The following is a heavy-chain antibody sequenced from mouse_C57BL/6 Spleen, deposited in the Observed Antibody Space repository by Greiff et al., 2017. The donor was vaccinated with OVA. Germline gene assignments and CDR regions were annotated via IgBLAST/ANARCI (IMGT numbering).Heavy chain of an antibody. V-gene: IGHV1-72*01. D-gene: IGHD1-1*01. Sequence: QVQLKQPGAELVKPGASVKLSCKASGYTFTSYWMHWVKQRPGRGLEWIGRIDPNSGGTKYNEKFKSKATLTVDKPSSTAYMQLSSLTSEDSAVYYCARDPITTVVVPYFDYWGQGTTLTVSS. J-gene: IGHJ2*01. CDR1: GYTFTSYW. CDR2: IDPNSGGT. CDR3: ARDPITTVVVPYFDY.